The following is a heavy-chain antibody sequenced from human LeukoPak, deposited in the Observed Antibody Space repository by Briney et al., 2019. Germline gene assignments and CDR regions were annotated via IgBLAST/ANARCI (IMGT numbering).Heavy chain of an antibody. Sequence: ASVKVSCKASGYTFIGYYMHWVRQAPGQGLEWMGWINPNSGGTNYAQKFQDRVTMTRDTSISTAYMELSRLRSDVTAMYFCARAYTGFEAFDYWGQGTLVTVSS. J-gene: IGHJ4*02. CDR1: GYTFIGYY. D-gene: IGHD5-12*01. CDR3: ARAYTGFEAFDY. CDR2: INPNSGGT. V-gene: IGHV1-2*02.